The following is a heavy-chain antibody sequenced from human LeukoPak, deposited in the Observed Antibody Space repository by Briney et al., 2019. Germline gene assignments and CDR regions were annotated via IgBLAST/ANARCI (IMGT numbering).Heavy chain of an antibody. V-gene: IGHV4-39*01. CDR3: ARHESSPPTWFDP. J-gene: IGHJ5*02. D-gene: IGHD3-22*01. CDR2: IYYSGST. Sequence: SETLSLTCTVSGGSISSSSYFWGWIRQPPGKGLEWIGSIYYSGSTYYSPSLKSRITMSVDTSKNQFSLKLTSVTAADTAVYYCARHESSPPTWFDPWGRGTLVTVSS. CDR1: GGSISSSSYF.